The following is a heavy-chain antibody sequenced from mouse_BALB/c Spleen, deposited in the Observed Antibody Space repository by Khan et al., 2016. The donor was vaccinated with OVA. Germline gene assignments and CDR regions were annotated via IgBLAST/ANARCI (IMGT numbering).Heavy chain of an antibody. J-gene: IGHJ1*01. CDR2: IAPANGDT. CDR1: GFNIKDTY. CDR3: AQPSYDPRFFEV. Sequence: EVQLQESGAELVKPGASVRLSCTASGFNIKDTYIHWVKQRPEQGLEWIGRIAPANGDTKYDPTFQDKATITSDTSSNTSYLQLRSLTSEDTAVDYCAQPSYDPRFFEVWGAGTTVTVSS. V-gene: IGHV14-3*02. D-gene: IGHD2-3*01.